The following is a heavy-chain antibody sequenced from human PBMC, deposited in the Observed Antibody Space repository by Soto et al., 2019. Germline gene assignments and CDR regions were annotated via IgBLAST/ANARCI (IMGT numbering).Heavy chain of an antibody. J-gene: IGHJ4*02. V-gene: IGHV3-30*18. Sequence: PGGSLRLSCAASGFTFSSYGMHWVRQAPGKGLEWVAVISYDGSNKYYADSVKGRFTISRDNSKNTLYLQMNSLRAEDTAVYYCAKDDDDILTGPNDYWGQGTLVTVSS. CDR2: ISYDGSNK. CDR3: AKDDDDILTGPNDY. CDR1: GFTFSSYG. D-gene: IGHD3-9*01.